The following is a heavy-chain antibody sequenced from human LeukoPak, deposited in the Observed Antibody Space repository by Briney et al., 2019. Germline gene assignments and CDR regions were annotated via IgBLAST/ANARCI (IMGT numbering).Heavy chain of an antibody. J-gene: IGHJ4*02. CDR2: IKQDGREK. V-gene: IGHV3-7*01. CDR3: ARAQYSSRLDY. Sequence: PGGSLRLSCAASGFTFSSYWMTWVRQAPGKGLEWVANIKQDGREKYYVDSVKGRFTISRDNAKNSLYLQMNSLRAEDTAVCYCARAQYSSRLDYWGQGTLVTVSS. CDR1: GFTFSSYW. D-gene: IGHD6-13*01.